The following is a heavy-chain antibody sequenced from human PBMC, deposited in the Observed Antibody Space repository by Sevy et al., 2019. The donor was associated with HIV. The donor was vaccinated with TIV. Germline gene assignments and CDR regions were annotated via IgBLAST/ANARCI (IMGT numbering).Heavy chain of an antibody. V-gene: IGHV3-30*04. D-gene: IGHD2-2*02. CDR3: ARDPGGDIVVVPAAIPYTFGHFDY. J-gene: IGHJ4*02. CDR2: ISYDGSNK. Sequence: GGSLRLSCAASGFSLSSYAMHWVRQAPGKGLELVAVISYDGSNKYYADSVKGRFTISRDNSKNTLYLQMNSLRAEDTAVDYCARDPGGDIVVVPAAIPYTFGHFDYWGQGALVTVSS. CDR1: GFSLSSYA.